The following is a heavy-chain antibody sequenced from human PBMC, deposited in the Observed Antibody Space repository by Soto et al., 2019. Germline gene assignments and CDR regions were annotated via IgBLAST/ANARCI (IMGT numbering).Heavy chain of an antibody. CDR2: ISYDGSNK. J-gene: IGHJ4*02. CDR3: ARAPYDSSGYYPTDPLASIHVFDY. Sequence: PGGSLRLSCAASGFTFSSYAMHWVRQAPGKGLEWVAVISYDGSNKYYADSVKGRFTISRDNSKNTLYLQMNSLRAEDTAVYYCARAPYDSSGYYPTDPLASIHVFDYWGQGTLVTVSS. V-gene: IGHV3-30-3*01. D-gene: IGHD3-22*01. CDR1: GFTFSSYA.